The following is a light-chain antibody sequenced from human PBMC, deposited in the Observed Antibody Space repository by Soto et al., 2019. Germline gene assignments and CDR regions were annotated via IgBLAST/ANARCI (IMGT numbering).Light chain of an antibody. J-gene: IGKJ5*01. CDR2: AAF. Sequence: DIQMTQSPSSLSSSVGDRVTITCRASQSISTNLNWYQQKPGKAPNLLIYAAFSLQSGVSSRFSGSRSGTDFTFSISSLQAEDFATYYCQQGFSTPITFGQGTRLE. V-gene: IGKV1-39*01. CDR1: QSISTN. CDR3: QQGFSTPIT.